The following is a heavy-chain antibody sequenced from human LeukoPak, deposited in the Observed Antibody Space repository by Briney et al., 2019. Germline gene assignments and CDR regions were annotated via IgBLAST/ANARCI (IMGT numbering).Heavy chain of an antibody. J-gene: IGHJ4*02. CDR1: GYPFNNYW. D-gene: IGHD6-19*01. Sequence: GESPTLSCKGSGYPFNNYWIGWVRQMPGKGLEWMGTIYPDDSDVRYSPSFQGQVTMSADKSITNAYLQWSSLKASDTALYYCAKLTTGWSFDFWAQGTLVTVSS. CDR2: IYPDDSDV. V-gene: IGHV5-51*01. CDR3: AKLTTGWSFDF.